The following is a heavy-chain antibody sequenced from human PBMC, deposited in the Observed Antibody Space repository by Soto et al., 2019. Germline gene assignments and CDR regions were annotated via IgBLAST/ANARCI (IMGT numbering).Heavy chain of an antibody. CDR3: ARVHDSSGYSKCYAFDI. Sequence: GASVKVSCKASGGTFSSYAISWVRQAPGQGLEWMGGIIPIFGTANYAQKFQGRVTITADESTSTAYMELSSLRSEDTAVYYCARVHDSSGYSKCYAFDIWGQGTMVTVSS. J-gene: IGHJ3*02. D-gene: IGHD3-22*01. V-gene: IGHV1-69*13. CDR1: GGTFSSYA. CDR2: IIPIFGTA.